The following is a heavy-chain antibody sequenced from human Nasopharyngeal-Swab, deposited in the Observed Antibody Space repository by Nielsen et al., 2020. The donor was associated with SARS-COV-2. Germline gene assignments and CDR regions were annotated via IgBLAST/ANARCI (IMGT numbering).Heavy chain of an antibody. CDR3: AKDYDIGY. D-gene: IGHD3-9*01. J-gene: IGHJ4*02. CDR1: GFTLSHYG. Sequence: GGSLRLSCAAPGFTLSHYGMHWVRQAPGKGLEWVSAIGGNGARTHYADSVRGRFIISRDNSKSTLDLQMNSLRAEDTAVYYCAKDYDIGYWGQGTLVTVSS. V-gene: IGHV3-23*01. CDR2: IGGNGART.